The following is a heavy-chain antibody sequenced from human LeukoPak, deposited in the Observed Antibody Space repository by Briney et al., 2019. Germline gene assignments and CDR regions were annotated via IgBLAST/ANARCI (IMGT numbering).Heavy chain of an antibody. J-gene: IGHJ3*02. CDR3: ARDVNNAFDI. V-gene: IGHV3-48*03. CDR1: GFTFSSYE. D-gene: IGHD2/OR15-2a*01. Sequence: GGSLRLSCAASGFTFSSYEMNWVRQAPGKGLEWVSYITSSGSTIHYADSVKGRFTISRDNAKNSLYLQMNSLRAEDMAVYYCARDVNNAFDIWGQGTMVTVSS. CDR2: ITSSGSTI.